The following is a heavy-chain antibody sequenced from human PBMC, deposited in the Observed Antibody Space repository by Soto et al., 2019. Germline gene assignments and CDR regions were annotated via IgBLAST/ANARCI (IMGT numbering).Heavy chain of an antibody. CDR1: GFTFSTYG. Sequence: QVQLVESGRGVVQPGRSLRLSCEASGFTFSTYGMHWVRQAPDKGLEWVAVIWYDGSNKYYADSVKGLFTISRDNSRTSLYPLRNCLRPEDTAVYYCAFEYCSDGRCSYSGMDVRGQGTTVTVSS. CDR2: IWYDGSNK. J-gene: IGHJ6*02. CDR3: AFEYCSDGRCSYSGMDV. V-gene: IGHV3-33*01. D-gene: IGHD2-15*01.